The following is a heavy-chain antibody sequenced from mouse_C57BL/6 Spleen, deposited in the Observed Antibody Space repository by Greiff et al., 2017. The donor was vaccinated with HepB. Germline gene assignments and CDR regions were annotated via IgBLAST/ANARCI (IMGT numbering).Heavy chain of an antibody. CDR3: ARGQLRLRYYAMDY. Sequence: EVQLQESGGGLVKPGGSLKLSCAASGFTFSSYAMSWVRQTPEKRLEWVATISDVGSYTYYPDNVKGRFTISRDNAKNNLYLQMSHLKSEDTAMYYCARGQLRLRYYAMDYWGQGTSVTVSS. D-gene: IGHD3-2*02. V-gene: IGHV5-4*01. CDR1: GFTFSSYA. J-gene: IGHJ4*01. CDR2: ISDVGSYT.